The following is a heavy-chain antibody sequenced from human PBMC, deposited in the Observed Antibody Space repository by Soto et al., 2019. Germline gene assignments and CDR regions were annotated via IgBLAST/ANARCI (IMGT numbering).Heavy chain of an antibody. CDR1: GGTFGTHV. J-gene: IGHJ6*02. V-gene: IGHV1-69*13. CDR2: SIPMLGAT. CDR3: ARGERAATNRIGMDV. Sequence: SVKVSCKASGGTFGTHVISWVRQAPGQGLEWMGGSIPMLGATNYAEKFQGRVTITADAATNIAYMEVTSLTFDDTAVYYCARGERAATNRIGMDVWGQGTTVTVSS. D-gene: IGHD3-16*01.